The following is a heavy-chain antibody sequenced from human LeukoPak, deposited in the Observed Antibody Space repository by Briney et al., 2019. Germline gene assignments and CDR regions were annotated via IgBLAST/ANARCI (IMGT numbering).Heavy chain of an antibody. CDR2: IYYSGST. CDR1: GGSISSHY. Sequence: SETLSLTCTVSGGSISSHYWSWIRQPPGKGLEWIGYIYYSGSTNYNPSLKSRVTISVDTSRNQFSLQLRSVTAADTAVYYCAREDPQTTVPEGMDVWGQGTTVIVSS. J-gene: IGHJ6*02. D-gene: IGHD4-17*01. CDR3: AREDPQTTVPEGMDV. V-gene: IGHV4-59*11.